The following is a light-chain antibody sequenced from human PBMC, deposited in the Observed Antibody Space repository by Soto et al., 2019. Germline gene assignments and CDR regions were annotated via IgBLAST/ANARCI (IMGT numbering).Light chain of an antibody. V-gene: IGKV3-20*01. J-gene: IGKJ4*01. CDR3: HQYDYLPLT. CDR2: DAS. Sequence: EIVLTQSPGTLSLSPGERATLSCRASQSVASNYLGWYQQKPGQAPRVLIFDASIRATGIPDRFSASGSGSDFTLTISRLEPDDFEVYYCHQYDYLPLTFGGGTKVDI. CDR1: QSVASNY.